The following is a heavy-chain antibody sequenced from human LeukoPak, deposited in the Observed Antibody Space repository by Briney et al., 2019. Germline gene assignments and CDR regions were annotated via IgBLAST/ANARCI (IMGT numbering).Heavy chain of an antibody. J-gene: IGHJ4*02. CDR3: ARGHSSGWYVDY. D-gene: IGHD6-19*01. CDR2: INPNSGGT. V-gene: IGHV1-2*02. Sequence: ASVKVSCKASGYTFTGYYMHWVRQAPGQGLEWMGWINPNSGGTNYVQKFQGRVTMTRDTSISTAYMELSRLRSDDTAVYYCARGHSSGWYVDYWGQGTLVTVSS. CDR1: GYTFTGYY.